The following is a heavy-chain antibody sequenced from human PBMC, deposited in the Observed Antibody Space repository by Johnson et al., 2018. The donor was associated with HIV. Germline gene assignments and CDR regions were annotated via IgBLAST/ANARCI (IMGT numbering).Heavy chain of an antibody. J-gene: IGHJ3*01. V-gene: IGHV3-53*01. CDR2: IYSGGNT. CDR3: AKDQVLPY. D-gene: IGHD2/OR15-2a*01. Sequence: VQLVESGGGLIQPGGSLRLSCAASGFTVSSNYMSWVRQAPGKGLEWVSVIYSGGNTYYADSVKGRFTISRDNSKNTLYLQMDSLSAEDTAVYYCAKDQVLPYWGQGTMVTVSS. CDR1: GFTVSSNY.